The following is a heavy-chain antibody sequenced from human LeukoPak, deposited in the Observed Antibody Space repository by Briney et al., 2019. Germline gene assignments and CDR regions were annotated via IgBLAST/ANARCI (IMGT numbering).Heavy chain of an antibody. J-gene: IGHJ4*02. V-gene: IGHV3-53*04. CDR1: GFTVSSNY. CDR3: ARDPGFGELYFDY. Sequence: GGSLRLSCAASGFTVSSNYMSWVRQAPGKGLEWVSVIYSGGSTYYADSVKGRFTISRHNSKNTLYLRMNSLRAEDTAVYYCARDPGFGELYFDYWGQGTLVTVSS. D-gene: IGHD3-10*01. CDR2: IYSGGST.